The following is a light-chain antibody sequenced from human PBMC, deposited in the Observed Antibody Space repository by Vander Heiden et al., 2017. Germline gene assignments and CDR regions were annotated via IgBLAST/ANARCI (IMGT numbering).Light chain of an antibody. CDR1: PGVVYSSNNKNY. J-gene: IGKJ1*01. Sequence: DSVITQSPDPLAVYLGERASINSKCGPGVVYSSNNKNYLAWYQQKPGQPPKLLIYWASTRESGVPDRFSGSGSGTSFTLTISSRQAEDVAVYYCQQYDSTPPWTFGQGAKVEIK. CDR2: WAS. CDR3: QQYDSTPPWT. V-gene: IGKV4-1*01.